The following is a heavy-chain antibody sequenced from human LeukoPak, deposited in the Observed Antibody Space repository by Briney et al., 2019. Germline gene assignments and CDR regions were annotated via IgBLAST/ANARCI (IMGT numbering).Heavy chain of an antibody. CDR1: GFTFSSYA. D-gene: IGHD5-18*01. Sequence: GGSLRLSCAASGFTFSSYAMGWVRQAPGKGLEWVSAITASGGNTYYADSVKGRFTISRDNSKNTLYPQVNSLRAEDTAVYYCAKGNGYSYGRYYFDYWGQGTLVTVSS. CDR3: AKGNGYSYGRYYFDY. J-gene: IGHJ4*02. CDR2: ITASGGNT. V-gene: IGHV3-23*01.